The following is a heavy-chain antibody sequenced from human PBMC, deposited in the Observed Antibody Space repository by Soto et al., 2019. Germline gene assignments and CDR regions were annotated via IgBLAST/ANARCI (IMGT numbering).Heavy chain of an antibody. J-gene: IGHJ6*02. Sequence: QVQLVESGGGVVQPGRSLRLSCAASGFTFSSYAMHWVRQAPGKGLEWVAVISYDGSNKYYADSVKGRFTISRDNSKNTLVLQVISLRAEDTAVYYCARAVGYCISTSCYAPFYYYGMDVWGQGTTVTVSS. CDR2: ISYDGSNK. V-gene: IGHV3-30-3*01. CDR1: GFTFSSYA. D-gene: IGHD2-2*01. CDR3: ARAVGYCISTSCYAPFYYYGMDV.